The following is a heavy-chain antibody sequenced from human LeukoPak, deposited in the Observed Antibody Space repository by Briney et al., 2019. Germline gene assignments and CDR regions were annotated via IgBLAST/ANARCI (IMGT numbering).Heavy chain of an antibody. CDR2: ISGGGGST. CDR1: GFTFSSYA. Sequence: GGSLRLSCAASGFTFSSYAMNWVRQAPGKGLQWVSSISGGGGSTSYADSVKGRFTISRDDPRNTLSLQMNSLTVEDTAVYYCARDTVAAFSDYWGQGVLVTVSS. D-gene: IGHD6-19*01. J-gene: IGHJ4*02. CDR3: ARDTVAAFSDY. V-gene: IGHV3-23*01.